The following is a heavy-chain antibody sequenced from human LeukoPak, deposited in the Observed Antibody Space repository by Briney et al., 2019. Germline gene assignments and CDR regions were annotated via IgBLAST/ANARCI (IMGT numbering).Heavy chain of an antibody. V-gene: IGHV3-21*01. J-gene: IGHJ6*03. CDR3: ARDGIETWIQLRYYYYMDV. D-gene: IGHD5-18*01. Sequence: GGSLRLSCAASEFTFSSYSMNWVRQAPGKGLEWVSSISSSSSYIYYADSVKGRFTISRDNAKNSLYLQMNSLRAEDTAVYYCARDGIETWIQLRYYYYMDVWGKGTTVTVSS. CDR1: EFTFSSYS. CDR2: ISSSSSYI.